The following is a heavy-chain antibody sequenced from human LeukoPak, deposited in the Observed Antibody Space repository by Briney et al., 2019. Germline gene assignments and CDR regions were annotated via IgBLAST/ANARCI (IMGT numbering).Heavy chain of an antibody. V-gene: IGHV1-46*01. D-gene: IGHD4-11*01. CDR1: GYIFTNYY. CDR2: INPSGGST. Sequence: GASVKVSCKASGYIFTNYYMHWVRQAPGQGLEWLGIINPSGGSTTYAQKFQGRVTMTSDMSTNTAYMELSSLISEDTAVYYCTRDPGLTNFYYYMDVWGKGTTVTVS. J-gene: IGHJ6*03. CDR3: TRDPGLTNFYYYMDV.